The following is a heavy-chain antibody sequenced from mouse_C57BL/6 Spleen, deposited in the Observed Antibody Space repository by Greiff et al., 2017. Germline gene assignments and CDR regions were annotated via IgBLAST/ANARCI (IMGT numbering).Heavy chain of an antibody. CDR3: ARSAYDGYPDY. D-gene: IGHD2-3*01. V-gene: IGHV1-54*01. Sequence: VQLQQSGAELVRPGTSVKVSCKASGYAFTNYLIEWVKQRPGQGLEWIGVINPGSGGTNYNEKFKGKATLTADKSSSTAYMQLSSLTSEDSAVYFCARSAYDGYPDYWGQGTTLTVSS. CDR2: INPGSGGT. CDR1: GYAFTNYL. J-gene: IGHJ2*01.